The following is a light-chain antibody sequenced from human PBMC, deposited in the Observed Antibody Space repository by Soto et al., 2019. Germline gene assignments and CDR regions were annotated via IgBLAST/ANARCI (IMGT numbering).Light chain of an antibody. CDR1: QSVSASY. V-gene: IGKV3-20*01. J-gene: IGKJ1*01. Sequence: MVLTQSPGTLSLSPGERATLSCRASQSVSASYLAWYQQKPGQAPRLLINGASSRATGIPDRFSGSGSGTDFTLTISRLEPEDFAVYYCRQYGSSSWTFGQGTKV. CDR2: GAS. CDR3: RQYGSSSWT.